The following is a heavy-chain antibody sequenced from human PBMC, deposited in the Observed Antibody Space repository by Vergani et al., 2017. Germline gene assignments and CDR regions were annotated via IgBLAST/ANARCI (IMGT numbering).Heavy chain of an antibody. CDR2: IIPILGIA. V-gene: IGHV1-69*08. Sequence: QVQLVQSGAEVKKPGSSVKVSCKASGGTFSSYTISWVRQAPGQGLEWMGRIIPILGIANYAQKFQGRVTITADKSTSTAYMELSSLRSEDTAVYYCARDPGAYGDYAPPLDYWGQGTLVTVSS. CDR1: GGTFSSYT. J-gene: IGHJ4*02. D-gene: IGHD4-17*01. CDR3: ARDPGAYGDYAPPLDY.